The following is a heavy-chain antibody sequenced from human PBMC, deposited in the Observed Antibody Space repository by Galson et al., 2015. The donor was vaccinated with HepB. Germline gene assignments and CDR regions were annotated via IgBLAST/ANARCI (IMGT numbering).Heavy chain of an antibody. V-gene: IGHV3-30*03. CDR3: ARIRGSSGWPDYYYYYGMDV. D-gene: IGHD6-19*01. CDR1: GFTFSSYG. J-gene: IGHJ6*02. CDR2: ISYDGSNK. Sequence: SLRLSCAASGFTFSSYGMHWVRQAPGKGLEWVAVISYDGSNKYYADSVKGRFTISRDNPKNTLYLQMNSLRAEDTAVYYCARIRGSSGWPDYYYYYGMDVWGQGTTVTVSS.